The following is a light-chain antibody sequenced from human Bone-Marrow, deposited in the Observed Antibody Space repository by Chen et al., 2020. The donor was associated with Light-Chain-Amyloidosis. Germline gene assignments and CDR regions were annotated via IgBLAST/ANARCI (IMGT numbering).Light chain of an antibody. Sequence: DIVLTQTPLSLPVTPGEPASISCRSSQSLLDSDDGNTYLDWYLQKPGHSPQLLIYMVSYRAAGVPDRFSGSGSGTDFTLKINRVEAEDIGVYYCRQRMELYTFGQGTKLEIK. CDR2: MVS. CDR3: RQRMELYT. V-gene: IGKV2-40*01. CDR1: QSLLDSDDGNTY. J-gene: IGKJ2*01.